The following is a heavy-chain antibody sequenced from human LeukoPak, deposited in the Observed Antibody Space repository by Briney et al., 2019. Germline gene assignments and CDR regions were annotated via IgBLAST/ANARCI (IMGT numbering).Heavy chain of an antibody. Sequence: GESLKISCKGSGYSFTSYWIGWVRQTPGKGLEWMGIIYPGDSDTRYSPSFQGQVTISADKSISTAYLQWSSLKASDTAMYYCATHYYDSSGKNDGLFDYWGQGTLVTVSS. CDR1: GYSFTSYW. J-gene: IGHJ4*02. CDR3: ATHYYDSSGKNDGLFDY. V-gene: IGHV5-51*01. CDR2: IYPGDSDT. D-gene: IGHD3-22*01.